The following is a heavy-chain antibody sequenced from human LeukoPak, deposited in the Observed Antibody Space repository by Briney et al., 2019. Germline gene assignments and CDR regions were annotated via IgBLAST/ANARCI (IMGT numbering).Heavy chain of an antibody. CDR3: AARPGDLAVPFDY. Sequence: GGSLRLSCGASGFTFGTHAMTWVRQAPGKGLEYVSLISGSGDITYYAPSLKDQFTISRDNSKNTLYLQMHSLRAEDTAVYYCAARPGDLAVPFDYWGQGTLVTVSS. CDR2: ISGSGDIT. J-gene: IGHJ4*02. CDR1: GFTFGTHA. V-gene: IGHV3-23*01. D-gene: IGHD3-10*01.